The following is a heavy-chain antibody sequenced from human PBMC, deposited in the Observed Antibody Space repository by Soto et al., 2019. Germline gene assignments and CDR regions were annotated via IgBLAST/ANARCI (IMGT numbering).Heavy chain of an antibody. J-gene: IGHJ1*01. D-gene: IGHD1-26*01. Sequence: SETLSLTCTVSGGSISSGGYYWSWIRQHPGKGLEWIGYIYYSGSTYYNPSLKSRVTISVDTSKNQFSLKLSSVTAADTAVYYCARGFAEVGATNAEYFQHWGQGTLVTVSS. V-gene: IGHV4-31*03. CDR1: GGSISSGGYY. CDR3: ARGFAEVGATNAEYFQH. CDR2: IYYSGST.